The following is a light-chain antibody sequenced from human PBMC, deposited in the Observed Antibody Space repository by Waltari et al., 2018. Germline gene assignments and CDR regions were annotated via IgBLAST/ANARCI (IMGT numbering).Light chain of an antibody. J-gene: IGLJ2*01. Sequence: QCALTQPASVSGSPGQSIPISCTGTSSDGGSYNLFPWYQQHPGKAPKLMIYEASKRPSGVSNRFSGSKSGNTASLTISGLQAEDEADYYCSSYAGNCNLVVFGGGTKLTVL. CDR2: EAS. CDR3: SSYAGNCNLVV. CDR1: SSDGGSYNL. V-gene: IGLV2-23*01.